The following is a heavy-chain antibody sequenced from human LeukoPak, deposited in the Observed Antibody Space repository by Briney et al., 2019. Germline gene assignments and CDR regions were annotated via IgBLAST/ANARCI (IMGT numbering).Heavy chain of an antibody. V-gene: IGHV4-59*01. CDR1: GGSISSYY. J-gene: IGHJ4*02. D-gene: IGHD3-3*01. CDR3: ARSPPYYDFWSGYFDY. CDR2: IYYSGST. Sequence: PSETLSLTCTVSGGSISSYYWSWLRQPPGKGLEWIGYIYYSGSTNYNPSLTSRVTISVDTSKNQFSLKLSSVTAADTAVYYCARSPPYYDFWSGYFDYWGQGTLVTVSS.